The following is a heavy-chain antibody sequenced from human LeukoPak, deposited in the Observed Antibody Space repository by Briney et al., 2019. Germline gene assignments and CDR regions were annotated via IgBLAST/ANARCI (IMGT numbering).Heavy chain of an antibody. J-gene: IGHJ5*02. CDR2: INPNSGNT. CDR3: ARGGLNYYGSGSYYNWFDP. D-gene: IGHD3-10*01. V-gene: IGHV1-8*01. CDR1: GYTFTSYD. Sequence: ASVKVSCKASGYTFTSYDINWVRQATGQGLEWMGWINPNSGNTGYAQKFQGRVTMTRNTSISAAYMELSSLRSEDTGVYYCARGGLNYYGSGSYYNWFDPWGQGTLVTVSS.